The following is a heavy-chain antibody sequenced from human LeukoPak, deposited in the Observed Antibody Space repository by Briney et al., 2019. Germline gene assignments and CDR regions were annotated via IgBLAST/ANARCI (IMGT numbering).Heavy chain of an antibody. Sequence: SETLSLTCTVSGGSISSGSYYWSWIRQPAGKGLEWIGRIYTSGSTNYNPSLKSRVTISVDTSKNQFSLKLSSVTAADTAVYYCARGLGGYSYGYRFDYWGQGTLVTVSS. CDR2: IYTSGST. J-gene: IGHJ4*02. V-gene: IGHV4-61*02. CDR1: GGSISSGSYY. CDR3: ARGLGGYSYGYRFDY. D-gene: IGHD5-18*01.